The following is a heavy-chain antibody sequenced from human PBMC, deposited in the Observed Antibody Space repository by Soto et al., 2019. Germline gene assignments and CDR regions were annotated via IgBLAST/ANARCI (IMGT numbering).Heavy chain of an antibody. Sequence: ASVKVSCKASGYSFTNNDVSWVRQATGQGLEWMGWMNPGSGDTGYAQKFQGGVTMTRDISIATAYMELNNLRSDDTAIYYCARMETFGSLNWFDPWGQGTLVTVSS. CDR1: GYSFTNND. D-gene: IGHD3-16*01. J-gene: IGHJ5*02. CDR2: MNPGSGDT. V-gene: IGHV1-8*01. CDR3: ARMETFGSLNWFDP.